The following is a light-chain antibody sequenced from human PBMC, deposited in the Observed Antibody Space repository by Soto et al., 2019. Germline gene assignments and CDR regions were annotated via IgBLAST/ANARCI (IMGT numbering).Light chain of an antibody. J-gene: IGKJ1*01. CDR3: QHYNSYSEA. V-gene: IGKV3D-15*01. CDR1: QSVDIN. Sequence: EIVLTQSPATLSVSPGERVTLSCRASQSVDINLAWYQQKPGQAPRLLIYGASNRATGIPDRFSGSGSGTEFTLTISSLQPDDFATYYCQHYNSYSEAFGQGTKVDIK. CDR2: GAS.